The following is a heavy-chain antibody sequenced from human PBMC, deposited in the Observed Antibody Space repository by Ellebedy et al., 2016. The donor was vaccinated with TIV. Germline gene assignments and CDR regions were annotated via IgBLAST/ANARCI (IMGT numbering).Heavy chain of an antibody. CDR2: IDHSGNT. CDR3: ASSPYGDYGIGY. D-gene: IGHD4-17*01. CDR1: GGSLSGYY. J-gene: IGHJ4*02. Sequence: SETLSLTXGVAGGSLSGYYWSWIRQSPGKGLEWIGKIDHSGNTHYNPSLKSRVTMSADTSNNQFSLLVNSVTAADTAVYYCASSPYGDYGIGYWGQGTLVTVSS. V-gene: IGHV4-34*01.